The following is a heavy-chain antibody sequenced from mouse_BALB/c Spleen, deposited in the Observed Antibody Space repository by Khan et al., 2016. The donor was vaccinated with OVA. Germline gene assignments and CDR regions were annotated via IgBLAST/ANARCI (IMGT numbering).Heavy chain of an antibody. V-gene: IGHV9-1*02. CDR3: ARGASYWYFDV. Sequence: QIQLVQSGPELKKLGETVKISCKASGYTFTNFGMNWVKQAPGKGLKWMGWINTYTGEPTYADDFKGRFAFSLETSASTAYLQINNLKNEDMATYFCARGASYWYFDVWGAGTTVTVSS. J-gene: IGHJ1*01. CDR2: INTYTGEP. CDR1: GYTFTNFG.